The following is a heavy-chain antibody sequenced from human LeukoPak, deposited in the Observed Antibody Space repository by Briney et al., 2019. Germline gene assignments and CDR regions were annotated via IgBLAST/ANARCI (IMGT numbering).Heavy chain of an antibody. Sequence: SETLSLTCTVSGGSISSDNWSWIRQPPGKGPEWIGYIFYSGSTNYNPSLKSRVTLSVDTSKNQFSLKVRSVTAAGTAVYFCARVTDHDYGDYFFDYWGQGTLVTGSS. J-gene: IGHJ4*02. CDR2: IFYSGST. D-gene: IGHD4-17*01. CDR1: GGSISSDN. CDR3: ARVTDHDYGDYFFDY. V-gene: IGHV4-59*01.